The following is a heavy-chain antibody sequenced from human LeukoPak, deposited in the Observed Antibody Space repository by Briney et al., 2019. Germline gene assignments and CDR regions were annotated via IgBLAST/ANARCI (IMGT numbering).Heavy chain of an antibody. CDR2: INPSGGST. CDR3: ARVTMIVDGAAFDI. D-gene: IGHD3-22*01. V-gene: IGHV1-46*01. CDR1: GYNFGRKY. Sequence: ASVKVSCKASGYNFGRKYMHWVRQAPGQGLEWMGIINPSGGSTSYAQKFQGRVTMTRDTSTSTVYMELSSLRSEDTAVYYCARVTMIVDGAAFDIWGQGTMVTVSS. J-gene: IGHJ3*02.